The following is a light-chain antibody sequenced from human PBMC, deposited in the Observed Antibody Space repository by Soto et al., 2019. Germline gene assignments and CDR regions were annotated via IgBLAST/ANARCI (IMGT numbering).Light chain of an antibody. V-gene: IGLV7-43*01. CDR3: LLYYGGSYV. CDR2: STT. J-gene: IGLJ1*01. Sequence: QAVATQEPSRTVSPGGTVTRPCASSTGPVTSGFYPHWVQQKPGQAPRTLIFSTTNKHSWTPARFSGSLLGGKAALTLSGVQPEDEADYYCLLYYGGSYVVGAGTKLTVL. CDR1: TGPVTSGFY.